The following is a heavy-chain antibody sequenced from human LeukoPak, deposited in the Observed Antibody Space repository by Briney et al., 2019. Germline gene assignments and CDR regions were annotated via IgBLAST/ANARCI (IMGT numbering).Heavy chain of an antibody. J-gene: IGHJ3*02. CDR1: GGSFSDYY. D-gene: IGHD2-21*01. V-gene: IGHV4-34*01. CDR3: ARRPLYSRRDFDI. CDR2: ISYSGST. Sequence: TSETLSLTCTVYGGSFSDYYWNWIRQPPGEGLEWIGEISYSGSTNYNPSLKSRVTISVDTSKNQFSLNLSSVDAADTAVYYCARRPLYSRRDFDIWGQGTMVTVSS.